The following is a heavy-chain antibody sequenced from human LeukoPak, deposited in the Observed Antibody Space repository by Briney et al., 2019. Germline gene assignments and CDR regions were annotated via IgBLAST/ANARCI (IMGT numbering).Heavy chain of an antibody. V-gene: IGHV4-61*02. CDR1: GVSISSGSYY. CDR2: IYTRGST. J-gene: IGHJ6*03. Sequence: SETLSLTCTVSGVSISSGSYYWIWLRQPAGKGLEWSGRIYTRGSTNYNASLKSRITIKVDTSKNQFSLKLSSVTPADTAVYCWARAVLRGVIGYYYYYMDVWGKGTTVTVSS. D-gene: IGHD3-10*01. CDR3: ARAVLRGVIGYYYYYMDV.